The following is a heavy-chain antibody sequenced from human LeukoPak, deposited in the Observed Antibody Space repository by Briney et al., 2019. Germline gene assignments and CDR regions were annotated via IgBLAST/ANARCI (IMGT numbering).Heavy chain of an antibody. J-gene: IGHJ4*02. Sequence: SETLSLTCTVSGGSISSGGYYWSWIRQPPGKGLEWIGYIHHSGSTQNNPSLKSRVTISVDWSKNQFSLKLSSVTAADTAVYYCARDMERQLAPFDYWGQGTLVTVSS. CDR1: GGSISSGGYY. V-gene: IGHV4-30-2*01. D-gene: IGHD6-13*01. CDR2: IHHSGST. CDR3: ARDMERQLAPFDY.